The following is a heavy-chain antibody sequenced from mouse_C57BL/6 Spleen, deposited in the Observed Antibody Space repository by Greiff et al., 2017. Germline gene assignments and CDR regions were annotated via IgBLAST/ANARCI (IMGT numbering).Heavy chain of an antibody. Sequence: VQLQQSGPELVKPGASVKISCKASGYAFSSSWMNWVKQRPGKGLEWIGRIYPGDGDTNYNGKFEGKATLTADKSSSPAYMQLSSLTSEDSAVYFCARAGTGMDYWGQGTSVTVSS. CDR2: IYPGDGDT. V-gene: IGHV1-82*01. D-gene: IGHD4-1*01. J-gene: IGHJ4*01. CDR1: GYAFSSSW. CDR3: ARAGTGMDY.